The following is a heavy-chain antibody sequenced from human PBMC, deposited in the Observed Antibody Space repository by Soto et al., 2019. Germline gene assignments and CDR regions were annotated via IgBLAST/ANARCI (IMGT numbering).Heavy chain of an antibody. CDR2: ISHTDTVT. V-gene: IGHV3-48*03. Sequence: EVQLAESGGDLVQPGGSLRLSCVGSGFTFSYYEMNWFRQAPGKGLERVAFISHTDTVTHYPDSVKRRFTIPRDNAQNSVDLEMTSPRVEYTGVCFRARETGRASADLWGPGTLVTVSS. J-gene: IGHJ5*02. D-gene: IGHD6-13*01. CDR1: GFTFSYYE. CDR3: ARETGRASADL.